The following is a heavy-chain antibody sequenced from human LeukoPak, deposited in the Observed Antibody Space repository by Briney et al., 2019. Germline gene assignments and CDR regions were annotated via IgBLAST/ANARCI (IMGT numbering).Heavy chain of an antibody. J-gene: IGHJ4*02. CDR3: ARDSRGGEDY. Sequence: GGSLRLSCAASGFTFSTYSMNWVRQAPGKGLEWVSYISSSSTTMFYADSVKGRFTISRDNAKNSLYLQMNSLRAEDTAVYYCARDSRGGEDYWGQGTLVTVSS. D-gene: IGHD3-10*01. CDR2: ISSSSTTM. V-gene: IGHV3-48*04. CDR1: GFTFSTYS.